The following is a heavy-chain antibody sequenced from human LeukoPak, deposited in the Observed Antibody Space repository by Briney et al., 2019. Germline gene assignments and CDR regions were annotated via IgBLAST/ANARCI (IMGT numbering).Heavy chain of an antibody. Sequence: GGSLRLSCADSGFMFGEYSISWVRQAPGKGLEWVGFIRSKTYGGTAQYAASVKGRFTISRDDSRSSAYLQTNNLKTEDTAVYFCTSQEGGTYYFDYWGQGTLVTVSS. CDR3: TSQEGGTYYFDY. CDR2: IRSKTYGGTA. D-gene: IGHD1-26*01. J-gene: IGHJ4*02. CDR1: GFMFGEYS. V-gene: IGHV3-49*04.